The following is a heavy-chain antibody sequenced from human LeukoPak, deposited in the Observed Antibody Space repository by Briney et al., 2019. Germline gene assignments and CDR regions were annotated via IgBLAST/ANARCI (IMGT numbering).Heavy chain of an antibody. CDR2: IDWDDDN. CDR1: GISLSTSGMR. Sequence: SGPTLVNPTQTLTLTCTFCGISLSTSGMRVSWIRQPPGKALEWLARIDWDDDNFYSTSLKTRLTISKDTSKNQVVLTMTNMDPVDTATYYCTRIGFFYDSSGYSGAFDIWGQGTMVIVSS. CDR3: TRIGFFYDSSGYSGAFDI. V-gene: IGHV2-70*04. J-gene: IGHJ3*02. D-gene: IGHD3-22*01.